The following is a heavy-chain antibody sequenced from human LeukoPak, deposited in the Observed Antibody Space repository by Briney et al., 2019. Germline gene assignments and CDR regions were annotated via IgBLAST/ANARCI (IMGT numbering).Heavy chain of an antibody. D-gene: IGHD4-17*01. Sequence: PSETLSLTCTVSGGSISSYYWSWIRQPPGKGLEWIGYIYYSGSTNYNPSLKSRVTISVDTSKNQFSLRLSSVTAADTAVHYCARAFYGDYNRYFDYWGQGTLVTVSS. J-gene: IGHJ4*02. V-gene: IGHV4-59*01. CDR1: GGSISSYY. CDR3: ARAFYGDYNRYFDY. CDR2: IYYSGST.